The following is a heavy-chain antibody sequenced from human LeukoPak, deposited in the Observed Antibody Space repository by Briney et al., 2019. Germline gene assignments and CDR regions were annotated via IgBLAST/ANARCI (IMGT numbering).Heavy chain of an antibody. CDR3: ARAGFGVVTNWFDP. Sequence: PGGSLRLSCAASGFTFSSYSMNWVRQAPGKGLEWVSSISSSSYIYYADSVKGRFTISRDNAKNSLYLQMNSLRAEDTAVYYCARAGFGVVTNWFDPWGQGTLVTVSS. D-gene: IGHD3-3*01. J-gene: IGHJ5*02. CDR2: ISSSSYI. CDR1: GFTFSSYS. V-gene: IGHV3-21*01.